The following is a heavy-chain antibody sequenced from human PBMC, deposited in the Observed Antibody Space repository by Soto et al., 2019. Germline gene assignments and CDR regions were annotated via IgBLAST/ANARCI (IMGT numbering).Heavy chain of an antibody. V-gene: IGHV3-30*03. D-gene: IGHD2-21*02. CDR3: ATKVRVTNYLYYGMDV. CDR2: IAFDRSQE. CDR1: GFSFNTSG. J-gene: IGHJ6*02. Sequence: QVQLVESGGGVVQPGRALRLSCAASGFSFNTSGMHWVRQAPGKGLEWVAVIAFDRSQEFYGDSVRGRVTISRDNSKNTLFLQMKSLTPEDTAVYYCATKVRVTNYLYYGMDVWGQGTTVTVSS.